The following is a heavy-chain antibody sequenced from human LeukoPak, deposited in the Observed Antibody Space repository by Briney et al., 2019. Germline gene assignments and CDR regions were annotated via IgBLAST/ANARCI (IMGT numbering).Heavy chain of an antibody. V-gene: IGHV6-1*01. CDR2: TYYRSEWYN. CDR3: ASTYGGHFQH. Sequence: QTLSLTCAISGDSVSSNSAAWNWIRQSPSRGLEWLGRTYYRSEWYNEYAISVKSRITINPDTSKNQFSLQLNSVTPEDTAAYYCASTYGGHFQHWGQGTLVTVSS. J-gene: IGHJ1*01. D-gene: IGHD4-23*01. CDR1: GDSVSSNSAA.